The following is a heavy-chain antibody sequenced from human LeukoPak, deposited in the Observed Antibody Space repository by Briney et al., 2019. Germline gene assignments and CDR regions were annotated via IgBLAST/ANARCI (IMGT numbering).Heavy chain of an antibody. D-gene: IGHD5-18*01. Sequence: SVKVSCKASGGTFSSYAISWVRQAPGQGLEWMGGIIPIFGTANYAQKFQGRVTITTDESTSTAYMELSSLRSEDTAVYYCARGGYSYGYDAFDIWGQGTMVTVSS. CDR3: ARGGYSYGYDAFDI. CDR2: IIPIFGTA. CDR1: GGTFSSYA. V-gene: IGHV1-69*05. J-gene: IGHJ3*02.